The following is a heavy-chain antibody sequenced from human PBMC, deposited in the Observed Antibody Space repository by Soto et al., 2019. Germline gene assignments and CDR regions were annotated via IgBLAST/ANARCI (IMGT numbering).Heavy chain of an antibody. CDR3: ARRYYFDY. D-gene: IGHD1-20*01. J-gene: IGHJ4*02. CDR1: EFSLSNYW. Sequence: GGSMRLSCAASEFSLSNYWMSWVRQSPGKGLEWVANIKEDGSEKYYVGSVKGRFTISRDNAKNSLYLQMNSLRAGDTAVYYCARRYYFDYWGQGTLVTVSS. V-gene: IGHV3-7*01. CDR2: IKEDGSEK.